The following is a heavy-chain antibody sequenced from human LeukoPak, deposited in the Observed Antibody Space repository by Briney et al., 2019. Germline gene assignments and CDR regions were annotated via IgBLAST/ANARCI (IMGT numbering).Heavy chain of an antibody. CDR1: GGSFSGYY. J-gene: IGHJ6*02. Sequence: SETLSLTCAVYGGSFSGYYWSWIRQPPGKGLEWIGEINHSGSTNYNPSLKSRVTISVDTSKNQFSLKLSSVTAADTAVHYCARAPGYCSSTSCRSRRYGMDVWGQGTTVTVSS. CDR2: INHSGST. CDR3: ARAPGYCSSTSCRSRRYGMDV. V-gene: IGHV4-34*01. D-gene: IGHD2-2*01.